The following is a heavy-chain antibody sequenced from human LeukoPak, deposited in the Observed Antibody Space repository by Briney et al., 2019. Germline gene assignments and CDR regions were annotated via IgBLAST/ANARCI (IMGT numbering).Heavy chain of an antibody. CDR2: INPNSGGT. CDR3: ARVRIGQQLDKYYYYAMDV. CDR1: GYTFTDYY. D-gene: IGHD6-13*01. Sequence: ASVKVSCKASGYTFTDYYMHLVRQAPGQGLEWIGWINPNSGGTNYAQKFQGRVTMTTDTSISTAYMEVSRLRSDDTAVYYCARVRIGQQLDKYYYYAMDVWGQGTTVTVSS. V-gene: IGHV1-2*02. J-gene: IGHJ6*02.